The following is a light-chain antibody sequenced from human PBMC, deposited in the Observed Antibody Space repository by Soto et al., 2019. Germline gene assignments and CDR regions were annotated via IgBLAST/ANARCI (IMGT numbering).Light chain of an antibody. J-gene: IGKJ3*01. CDR3: QQYDSYSRFT. V-gene: IGKV1-5*03. Sequence: DIQMTQSPSTLSASVGDRVTITCRASQSISGWLAWYQQKPGKAPNLLIYKASSLERGVPSRVSGSGSGTEFTLTISSLQLEDFATYYCQQYDSYSRFTFGPGTKVDIK. CDR2: KAS. CDR1: QSISGW.